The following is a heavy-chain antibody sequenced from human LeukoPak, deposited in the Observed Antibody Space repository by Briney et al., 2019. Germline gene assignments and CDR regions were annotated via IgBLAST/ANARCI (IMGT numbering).Heavy chain of an antibody. V-gene: IGHV3-48*04. CDR1: GFTFSTYS. CDR2: ISSSSSTI. CDR3: ARTWNNGGWYVTFDY. Sequence: PGGSLRLSCAASGFTFSTYSMNWVRQAPGKGLEGVSYISSSSSTIYYADSVKGRFTISRDNAEKSLYLQMNSPRAEDTAVYYCARTWNNGGWYVTFDYWGQGTLVTVSS. J-gene: IGHJ4*02. D-gene: IGHD6-19*01.